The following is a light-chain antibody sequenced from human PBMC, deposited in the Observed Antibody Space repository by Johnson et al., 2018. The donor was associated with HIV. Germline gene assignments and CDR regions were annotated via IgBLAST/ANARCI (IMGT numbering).Light chain of an antibody. CDR2: ENT. CDR3: GTWDTSLSAGGL. V-gene: IGLV1-51*02. J-gene: IGLJ1*01. CDR1: SSNIGNKY. Sequence: QSVLTQPPSVSAAPGQKVTISCSGSSSNIGNKYVSWYQQLPGTAPKLLIYENTKRPSGIPDRFSGSKSGTSATLAIPGLPPGDEADYYCGTWDTSLSAGGLFGSGTRVTVL.